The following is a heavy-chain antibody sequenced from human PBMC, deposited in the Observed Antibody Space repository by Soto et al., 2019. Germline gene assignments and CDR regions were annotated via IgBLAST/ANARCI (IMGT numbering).Heavy chain of an antibody. D-gene: IGHD6-19*01. Sequence: VQLVESGGGVVQPGRSLRLSCAASGFTFSDYAMHWVRQAPGKGLEWVAVVSHDGRNTHYADSVKGRFTISRDSSKNTVSLEVRSLRAEDRALYYCAMGVRQWVVNSDFNYWGQGALVTVSS. CDR3: AMGVRQWVVNSDFNY. V-gene: IGHV3-30*03. J-gene: IGHJ4*02. CDR1: GFTFSDYA. CDR2: VSHDGRNT.